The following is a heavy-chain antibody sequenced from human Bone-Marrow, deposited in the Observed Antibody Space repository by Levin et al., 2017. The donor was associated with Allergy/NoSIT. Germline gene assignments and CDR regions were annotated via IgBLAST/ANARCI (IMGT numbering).Heavy chain of an antibody. Sequence: PSETLSLTCSVSDDSIGNYYWSWIRQPPGGRPEWIGYVYYTGSTTYNPSLKSRVTISVDTSTQFSLRLSSVTAADTAVYYCAGAHFYDSSGSYYFYYGMDVWGPGTTVIVSS. CDR2: VYYTGST. V-gene: IGHV4-59*01. CDR1: DDSIGNYY. CDR3: AGAHFYDSSGSYYFYYGMDV. D-gene: IGHD3-22*01. J-gene: IGHJ6*02.